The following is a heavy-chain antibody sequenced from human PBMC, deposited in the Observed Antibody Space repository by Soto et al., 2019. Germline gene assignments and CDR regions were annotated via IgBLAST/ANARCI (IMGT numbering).Heavy chain of an antibody. Sequence: GPSLKVSCKASGYTFTSSGISWVRQAPGQGLEWMGWISAYNGNTNYAQKLQGRVTMTTDTSTSTAYMELRSLRSDDTAVNYCARDPGLRYYDFWSGYYYYFDYWGQGTLVTVSS. D-gene: IGHD3-3*01. V-gene: IGHV1-18*01. CDR1: GYTFTSSG. CDR2: ISAYNGNT. J-gene: IGHJ4*02. CDR3: ARDPGLRYYDFWSGYYYYFDY.